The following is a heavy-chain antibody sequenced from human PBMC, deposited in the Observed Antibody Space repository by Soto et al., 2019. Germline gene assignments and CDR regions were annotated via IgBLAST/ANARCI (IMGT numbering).Heavy chain of an antibody. Sequence: QVQLVESGGGVVQPGRSLRLSCAASGFTFSNYAMHWVRQAPGKGLEWVAVVSYDGSHIYYADSAKGLFTISRDNSKNTLHLQMTSLRSEDTALYYCAGNMDTAMSTYYYGLDVWAQGTTVNVSS. D-gene: IGHD5-18*01. J-gene: IGHJ6*02. CDR3: AGNMDTAMSTYYYGLDV. CDR1: GFTFSNYA. V-gene: IGHV3-30-3*01. CDR2: VSYDGSHI.